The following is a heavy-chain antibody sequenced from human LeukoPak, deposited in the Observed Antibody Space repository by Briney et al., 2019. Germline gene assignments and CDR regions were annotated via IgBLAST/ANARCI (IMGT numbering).Heavy chain of an antibody. J-gene: IGHJ4*02. Sequence: TGGSLRLSCAASGSTFSSNWMHWVRQAPGKGLVWVSSISGSNSYIFYADSVKGRFTVSRDNAKDSLYLQMNSLRAEDTAVYYCARALTTLTYEGYWGQGTLVTVSS. V-gene: IGHV3-21*01. CDR1: GSTFSSNW. D-gene: IGHD1-1*01. CDR3: ARALTTLTYEGY. CDR2: ISGSNSYI.